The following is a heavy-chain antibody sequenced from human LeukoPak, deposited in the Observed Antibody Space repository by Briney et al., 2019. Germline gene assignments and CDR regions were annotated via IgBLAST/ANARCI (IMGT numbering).Heavy chain of an antibody. CDR2: IKEDGSEK. J-gene: IGHJ4*02. Sequence: GGSLRLSCAASGFTFDDYGMSWVRQAPGKGLEWVANIKEDGSEKNSVDSVKGRFTISRGNAKNSLYLQMNSLRADDTAVYYCARDATVAGLFDYWGLGILVTVSS. D-gene: IGHD6-19*01. CDR3: ARDATVAGLFDY. CDR1: GFTFDDYG. V-gene: IGHV3-7*01.